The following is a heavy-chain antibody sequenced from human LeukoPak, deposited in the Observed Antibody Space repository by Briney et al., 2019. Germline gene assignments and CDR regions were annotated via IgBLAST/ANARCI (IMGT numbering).Heavy chain of an antibody. CDR1: GGPISSYY. CDR2: IYTSGST. V-gene: IGHV4-4*09. D-gene: IGHD4-23*01. CDR3: ASEDYGGNNY. Sequence: SETLSLTCTVSGGPISSYYWSWIRQPPGKGLEWIGYIYTSGSTNYNPSLKSRVTISVDTSKNQFSLMLSSVTAADTAVYYCASEDYGGNNYWGQGTLVTVSS. J-gene: IGHJ4*02.